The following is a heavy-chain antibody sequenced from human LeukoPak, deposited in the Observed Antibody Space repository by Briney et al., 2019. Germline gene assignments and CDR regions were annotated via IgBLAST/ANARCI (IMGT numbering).Heavy chain of an antibody. CDR1: GGTFSSYA. CDR2: IIPILGTA. D-gene: IGHD4-11*01. V-gene: IGHV1-69*05. J-gene: IGHJ6*03. CDR3: ARGKMTAVSAEVIYYYYMDV. Sequence: SVKVSCKASGGTFSSYAISWVRQAPGQGLEWMGGIIPILGTANYAQKFQGRVTITTDESTSTAYMELSSLRSEDTAVYYCARGKMTAVSAEVIYYYYMDVWGKGTTVTVSS.